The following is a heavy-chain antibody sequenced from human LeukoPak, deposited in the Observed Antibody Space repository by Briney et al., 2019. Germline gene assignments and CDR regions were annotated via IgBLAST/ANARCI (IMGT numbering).Heavy chain of an antibody. D-gene: IGHD3-3*01. J-gene: IGHJ4*02. Sequence: SETLSLTCTVSGGSIRSSSYYWGWIRQPPGKGLEWIGSIYYSGSTYYNPSLKSRVTISVDTSKNQFSLKLSSVTAADTAVYYCARHGPYYDFWSGYYKGYYFDYWGQGTLVTVSS. CDR3: ARHGPYYDFWSGYYKGYYFDY. CDR2: IYYSGST. CDR1: GGSIRSSSYY. V-gene: IGHV4-39*01.